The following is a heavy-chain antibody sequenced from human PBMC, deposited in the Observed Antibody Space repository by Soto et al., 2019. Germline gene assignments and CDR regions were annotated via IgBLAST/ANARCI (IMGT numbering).Heavy chain of an antibody. CDR2: IDPSDSYT. J-gene: IGHJ6*02. Sequence: GESLKISCKGSGYSFTTYWISWVRQMPGKGLEWMGRIDPSDSYTNYSPSFQGHVTISADKSISTAYLQWSSLKASDTAMYYCARSDSSSRNYGMDVWGQGTTVTVSS. CDR3: ARSDSSSRNYGMDV. CDR1: GYSFTTYW. V-gene: IGHV5-10-1*01. D-gene: IGHD6-13*01.